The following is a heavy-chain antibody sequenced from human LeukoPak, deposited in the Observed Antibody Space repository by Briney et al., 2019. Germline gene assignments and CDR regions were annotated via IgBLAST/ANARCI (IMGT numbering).Heavy chain of an antibody. CDR1: GFIFSSYS. V-gene: IGHV3-21*01. CDR2: ISSSSSYI. J-gene: IGHJ5*02. D-gene: IGHD3-10*01. CDR3: ARDPLIVAYSSGSFPNWFDP. Sequence: GGSLRLSCAASGFIFSSYSMNWVRHAPGKGLEWVSSISSSSSYIYYADSVKGRFTISRDNAKNSLYLQMNSLRAEDTAVYYCARDPLIVAYSSGSFPNWFDPWGQGTLVTVSS.